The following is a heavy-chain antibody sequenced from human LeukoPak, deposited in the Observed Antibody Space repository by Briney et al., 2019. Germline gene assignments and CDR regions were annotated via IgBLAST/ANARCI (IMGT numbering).Heavy chain of an antibody. CDR3: RSVVSPLWYYYMDV. Sequence: ASETLSLTCAVYGGSFSGYYWSWIRQPPGKGLEWIGEINHSGSTDYNPSLKSRVTISVDTSKNQFSLKLSSVTAADTAVYYCRSVVSPLWYYYMDVWGKGTTVTISS. V-gene: IGHV4-34*01. CDR2: INHSGST. D-gene: IGHD3-22*01. J-gene: IGHJ6*03. CDR1: GGSFSGYY.